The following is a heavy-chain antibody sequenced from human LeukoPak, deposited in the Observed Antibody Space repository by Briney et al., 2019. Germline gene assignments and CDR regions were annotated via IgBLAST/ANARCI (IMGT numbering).Heavy chain of an antibody. CDR3: ARDRGRTDTAMVPHDAFDI. CDR1: GYTFTSYG. CDR2: ISAYNGNT. Sequence: GASVKVSCKASGYTFTSYGISWVRQAPGQGLEWMGWISAYNGNTNYAQKLQGRVTMTTDTSTSTAYMELRSLRSDDTAVYYCARDRGRTDTAMVPHDAFDIWGQGTMVTVSS. D-gene: IGHD5-18*01. J-gene: IGHJ3*02. V-gene: IGHV1-18*01.